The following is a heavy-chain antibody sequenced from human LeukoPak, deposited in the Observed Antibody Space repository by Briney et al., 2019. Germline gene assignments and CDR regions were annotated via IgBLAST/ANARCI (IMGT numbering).Heavy chain of an antibody. CDR1: GGSISSGSYY. D-gene: IGHD1-26*01. CDR2: IYTSGST. CDR3: ARVRSGSYHHAIDY. Sequence: SETLSLTCTVSGGSISSGSYYWSWIRQPAGKGLEWIGRIYTSGSTNYNPSLKSRVTISVDTSKNQFSLKLSSVTAADTAVYYCARVRSGSYHHAIDYWGQGTLVTVSS. V-gene: IGHV4-61*02. J-gene: IGHJ4*02.